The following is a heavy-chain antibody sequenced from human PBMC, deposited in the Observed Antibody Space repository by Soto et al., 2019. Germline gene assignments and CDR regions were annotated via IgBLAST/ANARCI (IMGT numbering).Heavy chain of an antibody. CDR1: GGSISSGGYY. V-gene: IGHV4-31*03. CDR3: ARALTYGIEVDIVATYYFDY. D-gene: IGHD5-12*01. Sequence: QVQLQESGPGLVKPSQTLSLTCTVSGGSISSGGYYWSWIRQHPGKGLEWIGYIYYSGSTYYNPSLKSRVTISVDTSKNQFSLKLSSVTAADTAVYYCARALTYGIEVDIVATYYFDYWGQGTLVTVSS. J-gene: IGHJ4*02. CDR2: IYYSGST.